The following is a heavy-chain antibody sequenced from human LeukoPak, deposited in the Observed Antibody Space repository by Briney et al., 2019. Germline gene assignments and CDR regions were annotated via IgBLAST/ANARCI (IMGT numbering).Heavy chain of an antibody. CDR3: ARGGDGYNFNFDY. J-gene: IGHJ4*02. V-gene: IGHV4-39*07. Sequence: SETLSLTCTVSGGSISSSSYYWGWIRQPPGKGLEWIGSIYYSGSTYYNPSLKSRVTISVDTSKNQFSLKLSSVTAADTAVYYCARGGDGYNFNFDYWGQGTPVTVSS. D-gene: IGHD5-24*01. CDR2: IYYSGST. CDR1: GGSISSSSYY.